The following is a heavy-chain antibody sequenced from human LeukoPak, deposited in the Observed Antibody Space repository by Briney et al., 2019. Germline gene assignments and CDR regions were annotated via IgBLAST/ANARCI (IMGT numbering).Heavy chain of an antibody. CDR1: GFTFSNYA. D-gene: IGHD1-26*01. V-gene: IGHV3-23*01. CDR2: ISAGGGST. CDR3: AKDSSGSYYGKSDF. Sequence: GGSLRLSCAASGFTFSNYAMSWVRQAPGKGLEWVLGISAGGGSTYYADSVKGRFTISRDNSKNTLYLQMNSLRGEDTAVYYCAKDSSGSYYGKSDFWGQGTLVAVSS. J-gene: IGHJ4*02.